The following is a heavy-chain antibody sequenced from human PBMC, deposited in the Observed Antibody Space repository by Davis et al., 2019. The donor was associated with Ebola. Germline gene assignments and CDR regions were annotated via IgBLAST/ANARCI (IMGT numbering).Heavy chain of an antibody. CDR1: GFTFSNSG. CDR2: TRYDGSNK. J-gene: IGHJ6*04. V-gene: IGHV3-30*02. D-gene: IGHD3-10*01. Sequence: GESLKISCEASGFTFSNSGMHWVRQAPGKGLEWVAFTRYDGSNKYYGDSVKGRFTISRDNSKNTLYLQMNSLRAEDTAVYYCAKSMASGSSPVWVVSMDVWGKGTTVTVSS. CDR3: AKSMASGSSPVWVVSMDV.